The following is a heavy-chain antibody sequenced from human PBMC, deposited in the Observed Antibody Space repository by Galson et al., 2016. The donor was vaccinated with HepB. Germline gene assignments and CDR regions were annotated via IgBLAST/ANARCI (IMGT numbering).Heavy chain of an antibody. CDR3: AKAGYYEPYYYYYLDV. CDR1: GFTFSSYA. J-gene: IGHJ6*03. Sequence: LRLSCAASGFTFSSYAMSWVRQAPGKGLEWVSAISGSGGSTYYADSVKGRFTISRDNSKNTLYLQMNSLRAEDTAVYYCAKAGYYEPYYYYYLDVWGKGTTVTVSS. V-gene: IGHV3-23*01. CDR2: ISGSGGST. D-gene: IGHD3-22*01.